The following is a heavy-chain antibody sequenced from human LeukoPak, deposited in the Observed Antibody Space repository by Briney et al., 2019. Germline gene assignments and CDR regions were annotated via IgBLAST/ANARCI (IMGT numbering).Heavy chain of an antibody. CDR1: GYTFTGYY. V-gene: IGHV1-2*02. CDR2: INPNSGGT. Sequence: ASVKVSCKASGYTFTGYYMHWVRQAPGQGLEWMGWINPNSGGTNYAQKFQGRVTMTRDTSISTAYMELSRLRSDDTAVYYCASGSGIAAAGTGGDYWGQGTLVTVSS. D-gene: IGHD6-13*01. J-gene: IGHJ4*02. CDR3: ASGSGIAAAGTGGDY.